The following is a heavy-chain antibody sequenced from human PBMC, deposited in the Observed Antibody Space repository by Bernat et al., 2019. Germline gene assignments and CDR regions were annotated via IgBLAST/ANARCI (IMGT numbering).Heavy chain of an antibody. V-gene: IGHV3-7*03. CDR1: GFTFRGYW. CDR2: IKQDGSEK. D-gene: IGHD2-2*01. J-gene: IGHJ4*02. Sequence: EVQLVESGGGLVQPGGSLRLSCAASGFTFRGYWMTWVRQAPGKGLEWVANIKQDGSEKYYVDSVKCRFTISRDNANNSLDLHMNSLRAEDTAVYYCARVRSTSRNFDYWGQGTLVTVSS. CDR3: ARVRSTSRNFDY.